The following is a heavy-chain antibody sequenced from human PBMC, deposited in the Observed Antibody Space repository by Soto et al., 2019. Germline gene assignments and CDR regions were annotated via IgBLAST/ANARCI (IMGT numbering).Heavy chain of an antibody. J-gene: IGHJ5*02. CDR3: AKTYYYDSSGFPAWFDP. CDR1: GGSISSGGYY. D-gene: IGHD3-22*01. CDR2: IYYSGST. V-gene: IGHV4-31*03. Sequence: LSLTCTVSGGSISSGGYYWSWIRQHPGKGLEWIGYIYYSGSTYYNPSLKSRVTISVDTSKNQFSLKLSSVTAADTAVYYCAKTYYYDSSGFPAWFDPWGQGTLVTVPQ.